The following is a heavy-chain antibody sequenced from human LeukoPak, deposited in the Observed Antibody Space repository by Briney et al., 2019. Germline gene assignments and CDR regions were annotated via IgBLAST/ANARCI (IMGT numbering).Heavy chain of an antibody. V-gene: IGHV3-23*01. CDR1: RTTFSNHA. D-gene: IGHD3-16*01. Sequence: PGGSLRLSCAASRTTFSNHAMNWVRQAPGKGLEWVSSIFDSGAPSYYSDSVKGRFTISRDNSRDTFYLQMENLRAEDSATYYSTKAVGGGRDAYDVWGQGTRVIVCS. J-gene: IGHJ3*01. CDR2: IFDSGAPS. CDR3: TKAVGGGRDAYDV.